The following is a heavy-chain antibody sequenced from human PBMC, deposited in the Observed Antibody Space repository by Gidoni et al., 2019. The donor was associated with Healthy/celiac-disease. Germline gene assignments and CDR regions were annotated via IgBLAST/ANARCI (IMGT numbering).Heavy chain of an antibody. CDR2: IYYSGST. V-gene: IGHV4-59*01. D-gene: IGHD4-17*01. CDR3: ARDSDYGDYFDY. J-gene: IGHJ4*02. CDR1: GGSISSYY. Sequence: QVQLQESGPGLVKPSETLSLTCTASGGSISSYYWSWIRQPPGKGLEWIGYIYYSGSTNYNPSLKSRVTISVDTSKNQFSLKLSSVTAADTAVYYCARDSDYGDYFDYWGQGTLVTVSS.